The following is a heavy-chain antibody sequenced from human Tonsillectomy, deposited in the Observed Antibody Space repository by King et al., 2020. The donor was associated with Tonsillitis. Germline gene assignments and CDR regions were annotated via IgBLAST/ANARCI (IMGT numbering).Heavy chain of an antibody. CDR2: IWDAGSNK. V-gene: IGHV3-33*01. CDR1: GFTFSSYG. Sequence: VQLVEFGGGVVQPGRSLRLSCAASGFTFSSYGMHWVRQAPVKGLDGVAVIWDAGSNKNYADSVKGRFTISRDNSKNTLYLQMNSLRAEDTAVYYCARGKGSTSSSWSHSNFDYWGQGTLVTVSS. J-gene: IGHJ4*02. D-gene: IGHD6-13*01. CDR3: ARGKGSTSSSWSHSNFDY.